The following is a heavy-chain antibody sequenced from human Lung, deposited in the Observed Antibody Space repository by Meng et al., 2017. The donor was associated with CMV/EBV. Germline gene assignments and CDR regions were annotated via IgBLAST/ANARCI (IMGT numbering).Heavy chain of an antibody. V-gene: IGHV3-53*01. Sequence: EVQLVESGGGLIQPGGSVRLACAASGFTVSSNYMSWVRQAPGKGLEWVSVIYSGGSTYYADSVKGRFTISRDNSKNTLYLQMNSLRAEDTAVYYCARAGTGGPYWSFDLCCRGTLCSVSS. CDR3: ARAGTGGPYWSFDL. CDR2: IYSGGST. J-gene: IGHJ2*01. CDR1: GFTVSSNY. D-gene: IGHD3/OR15-3a*01.